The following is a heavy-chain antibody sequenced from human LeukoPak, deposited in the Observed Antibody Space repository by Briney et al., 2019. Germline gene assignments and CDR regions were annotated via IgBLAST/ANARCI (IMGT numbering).Heavy chain of an antibody. Sequence: GSLRLSCAASGFTFSSYWMHWVRQAPGKGLVWVSGINSDGITTSYADSVKGRFTVSRDNAKNTLYLQMNSLRAEDTAVYYCARARNGSLDYWGQGTLVTVSS. J-gene: IGHJ4*02. V-gene: IGHV3-74*01. CDR1: GFTFSSYW. CDR3: ARARNGSLDY. D-gene: IGHD6-19*01. CDR2: INSDGITT.